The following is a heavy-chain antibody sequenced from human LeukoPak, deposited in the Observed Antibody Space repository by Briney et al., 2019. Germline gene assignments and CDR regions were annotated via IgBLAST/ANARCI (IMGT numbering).Heavy chain of an antibody. Sequence: PSETLSLTCTVSGGSISSSSYYWGWIRQPPGKGLEWIGSIYYSGSTYYNPSLKSRVTISVDTSKNQFSLKLSSVTAADTAVYYCARQVDTTRLFSRASNWFDPWGQGTLVTVSS. V-gene: IGHV4-39*01. CDR2: IYYSGST. CDR1: GGSISSSSYY. CDR3: ARQVDTTRLFSRASNWFDP. J-gene: IGHJ5*02. D-gene: IGHD5-12*01.